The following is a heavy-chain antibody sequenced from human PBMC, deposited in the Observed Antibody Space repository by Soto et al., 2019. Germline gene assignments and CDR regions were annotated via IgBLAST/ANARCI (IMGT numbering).Heavy chain of an antibody. J-gene: IGHJ6*02. CDR3: TRGISGTYYYYYYGMDI. CDR2: IYSSGST. CDR1: CGSISNFF. D-gene: IGHD1-26*01. V-gene: IGHV4-4*07. Sequence: SETLSLTCTVSCGSISNFFWSWIRQPAGKGLEWIGRIYSSGSTNYNPSLKSLVTMSLDTSKNQFCLKLNSVTAADTAVYYCTRGISGTYYYYYYGMDIWGQGTTVTVSS.